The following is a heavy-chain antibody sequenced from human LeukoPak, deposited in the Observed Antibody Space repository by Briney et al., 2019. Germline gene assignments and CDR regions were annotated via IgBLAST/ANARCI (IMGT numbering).Heavy chain of an antibody. CDR1: GFTFSSYG. Sequence: PGGSLRLSCAASGFTFSSYGMHWVRQAPGKGLEWVSAISGSGGSTYYADSVKGRFTISRDNSKNTLYLQMNSLRAEDTAVYYCAKTPLQYYYDSSGQSFDYWGQGTLVTVSS. CDR2: ISGSGGST. CDR3: AKTPLQYYYDSSGQSFDY. J-gene: IGHJ4*02. V-gene: IGHV3-23*01. D-gene: IGHD3-22*01.